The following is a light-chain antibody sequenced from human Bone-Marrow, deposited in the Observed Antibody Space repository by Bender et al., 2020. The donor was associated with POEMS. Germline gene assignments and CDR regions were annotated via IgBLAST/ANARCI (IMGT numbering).Light chain of an antibody. J-gene: IGLJ2*01. CDR3: QSTDSSGTYVV. Sequence: SSELTQSPSLSVSPGQTARITCSGDPLSKQYAYWYQQRPGQAPVLVIFKDNERASGIPERFSGSSSGTAVTLTISGVQAEDEADYYCQSTDSSGTYVVFGGGTKLTVL. CDR1: PLSKQY. V-gene: IGLV3-25*03. CDR2: KDN.